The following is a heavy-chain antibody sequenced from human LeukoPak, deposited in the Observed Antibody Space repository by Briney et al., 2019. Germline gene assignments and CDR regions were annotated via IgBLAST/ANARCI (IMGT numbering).Heavy chain of an antibody. CDR2: INPSGGST. Sequence: ASVKVSCKASGYTSTNYFIHWVRQAPGQGLEWMRIINPSGGSTSYAQKFQGTVTMTRDTSTNTVYMELSSLRSEDTAVYYCARDYSNARAFDYWGQGTLVTVSS. CDR1: GYTSTNYF. V-gene: IGHV1-46*01. D-gene: IGHD4-11*01. J-gene: IGHJ4*02. CDR3: ARDYSNARAFDY.